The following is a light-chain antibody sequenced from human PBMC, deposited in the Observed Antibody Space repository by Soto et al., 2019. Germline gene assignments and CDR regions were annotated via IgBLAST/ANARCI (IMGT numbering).Light chain of an antibody. CDR3: QQYTHWPDT. CDR2: DAS. Sequence: EIVLTQSPATLSLSPGERATLSCRASQTVSNYLLWYQQKPGQAPRLLIYDASNRATGIPARFSGSGSETDFTLTISSLEPEDVAVYYCQQYTHWPDTSGLGTRLEMK. V-gene: IGKV3-11*01. J-gene: IGKJ5*01. CDR1: QTVSNY.